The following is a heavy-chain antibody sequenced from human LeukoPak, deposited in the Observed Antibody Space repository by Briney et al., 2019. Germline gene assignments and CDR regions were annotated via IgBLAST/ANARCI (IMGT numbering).Heavy chain of an antibody. CDR3: ARDPARSFDI. Sequence: GGSLRLSCAASGFTFSNHGIHWVRQAPGKGLEWVAVIWYDGSNKYYADSVQGRFIISRDNSKNTVYLQMNSLRAEDTAVYYCARDPARSFDIWGQGTLVTVSS. J-gene: IGHJ3*02. CDR1: GFTFSNHG. V-gene: IGHV3-33*01. CDR2: IWYDGSNK.